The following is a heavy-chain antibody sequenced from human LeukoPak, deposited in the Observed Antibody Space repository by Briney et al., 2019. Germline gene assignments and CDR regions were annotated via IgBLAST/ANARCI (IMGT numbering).Heavy chain of an antibody. V-gene: IGHV3-30*04. CDR2: ISYDGSNK. J-gene: IGHJ4*02. CDR3: ARAKKIRDYYDSSGNPFDY. Sequence: PGGSLRLSCAASGFTFSSYAMHWVRQAPGKGLEWVAVISYDGSNKYYADSVKGRFTISRDNSKNTLYLQMNSLRAEDTAVYYCARAKKIRDYYDSSGNPFDYWGQGTLVTVSS. D-gene: IGHD3-22*01. CDR1: GFTFSSYA.